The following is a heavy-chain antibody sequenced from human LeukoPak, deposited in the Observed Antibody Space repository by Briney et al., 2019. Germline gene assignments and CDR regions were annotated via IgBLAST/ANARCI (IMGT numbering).Heavy chain of an antibody. D-gene: IGHD3-22*01. Sequence: SETLSLTCTVSGGSICSYYWSWIRQPPGKGLEWIGYIYYSGSTNYNPSLKSRVTISVDTSKNQFSLKLSSVTAADTAVYYCARDMWLEGGFDYWGQGTLVTVSS. CDR2: IYYSGST. CDR3: ARDMWLEGGFDY. CDR1: GGSICSYY. J-gene: IGHJ4*02. V-gene: IGHV4-59*01.